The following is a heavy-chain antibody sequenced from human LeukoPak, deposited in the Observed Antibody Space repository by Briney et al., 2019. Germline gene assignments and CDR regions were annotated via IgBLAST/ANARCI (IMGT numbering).Heavy chain of an antibody. CDR3: ARRGVFDSSSD. CDR1: GDSISSSSYS. D-gene: IGHD6-6*01. CDR2: IYYTGST. J-gene: IGHJ4*02. V-gene: IGHV4-39*01. Sequence: SETLSLTCTVSGDSISSSSYSWGWIRQPPGKGLEWIGSIYYTGSTYYNPSLKSRVTISVDTSKNQFSLKLSSVTAADTAVYYCARRGVFDSSSDWGQGTLVTVSS.